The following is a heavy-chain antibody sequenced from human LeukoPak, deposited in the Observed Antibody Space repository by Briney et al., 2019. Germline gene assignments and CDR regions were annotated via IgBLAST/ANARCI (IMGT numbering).Heavy chain of an antibody. J-gene: IGHJ5*02. CDR3: ARERQWLTYNWFDP. CDR1: GYTFTGYY. D-gene: IGHD6-19*01. V-gene: IGHV1-2*04. CDR2: INPNSGGT. Sequence: ASVKVSCKASGYTFTGYYMHWVRQAPGQGLEWMGWINPNSGGTNYAQKFQGWVTMTRDTSISTAYMELSSLRSEDTAVYYCARERQWLTYNWFDPWGQGTLVTVSS.